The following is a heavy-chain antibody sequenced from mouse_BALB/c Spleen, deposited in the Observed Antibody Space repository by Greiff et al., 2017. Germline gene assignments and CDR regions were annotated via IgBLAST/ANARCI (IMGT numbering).Heavy chain of an antibody. D-gene: IGHD6-1*01. J-gene: IGHJ2*01. CDR2: ISSGSSTI. Sequence: EVNVVESGGGLVQPGGSRKLSCAASGFTFSSFGMHWVRQAPEKGLEWVAYISSGSSTIYYADTVKGRFTISRDNPKNTLFLQMTSLRSEDTAMYYCARRFYASFDYWGQGTTLTVSS. CDR3: ARRFYASFDY. V-gene: IGHV5-17*02. CDR1: GFTFSSFG.